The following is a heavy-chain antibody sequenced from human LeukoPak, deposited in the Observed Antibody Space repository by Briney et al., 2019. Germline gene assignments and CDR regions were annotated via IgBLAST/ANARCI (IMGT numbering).Heavy chain of an antibody. CDR2: IYPSDSDA. CDR3: ARQGRAGGFTYGYFDY. V-gene: IGHV5-51*01. CDR1: GYTFTNYW. D-gene: IGHD5-18*01. J-gene: IGHJ4*02. Sequence: GESLRISCKGSGYTFTNYWIGWVRQMPGKGPEWMGLIYPSDSDARYSPSFQGQVTISADKSITTAYLQWSSLKASDTAMYYCARQGRAGGFTYGYFDYWGQGTLVTVSS.